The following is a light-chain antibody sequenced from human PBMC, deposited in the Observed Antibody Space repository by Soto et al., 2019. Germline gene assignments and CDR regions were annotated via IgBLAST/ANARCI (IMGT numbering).Light chain of an antibody. CDR2: VAS. J-gene: IGKJ5*01. CDR1: QNSHTN. Sequence: EIVMTQSPATLSVSPGERATLSCRAGQNSHTNLACYQQKPCQAPRLLFYVASTGATGLPARFSGSGSGTEFTLTINSLQAEDCAVYYCQQYYNWPRTFGQGTRLEIQ. V-gene: IGKV3-15*01. CDR3: QQYYNWPRT.